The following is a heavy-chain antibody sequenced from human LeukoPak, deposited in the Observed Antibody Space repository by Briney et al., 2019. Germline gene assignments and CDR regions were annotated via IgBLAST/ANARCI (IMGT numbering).Heavy chain of an antibody. V-gene: IGHV3-30*04. CDR1: GFSFSAYA. J-gene: IGHJ1*01. Sequence: GGSLRLSCAASGFSFSAYAMHWVRQAPGKGLEWVALISYDGSNKYYTDSVKGRFTISRDNFKSTLYLQMNSLRAEDTAVYYCARAITVTTRYFQYWGQGTLVTVSS. D-gene: IGHD4-17*01. CDR3: ARAITVTTRYFQY. CDR2: ISYDGSNK.